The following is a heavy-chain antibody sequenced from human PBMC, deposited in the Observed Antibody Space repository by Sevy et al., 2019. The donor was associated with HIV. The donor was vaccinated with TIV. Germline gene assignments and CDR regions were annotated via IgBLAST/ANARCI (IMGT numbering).Heavy chain of an antibody. J-gene: IGHJ6*03. CDR1: GFSFDSYG. CDR3: GKGGGGHYDPDEIGYYFYYYNMDV. Sequence: GGSLRLSCAVSGFSFDSYGMTWVRQAPGKGLEWVSGISGSGTRTYYADSVKGRFIISRDNSKNTLYLQMNSLRSEDTATYYFGKGGGGHYDPDEIGYYFYYYNMDVWGKGTTVTVSS. D-gene: IGHD3-22*01. CDR2: ISGSGTRT. V-gene: IGHV3-23*01.